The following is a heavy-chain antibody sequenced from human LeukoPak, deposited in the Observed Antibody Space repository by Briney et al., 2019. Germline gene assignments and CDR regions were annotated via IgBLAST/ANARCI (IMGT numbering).Heavy chain of an antibody. Sequence: PGGSLRLSCAASGFTFSSYEMNWVRQAPGKGLEWVSYISSSGSTIYYADSVKGRFTISRDNAKNSLYLQMNSLRAEDTAVYYCARELEQQFGTGFDYWGQGTLVTVSS. CDR1: GFTFSSYE. V-gene: IGHV3-48*03. CDR2: ISSSGSTI. J-gene: IGHJ4*02. D-gene: IGHD3/OR15-3a*01. CDR3: ARELEQQFGTGFDY.